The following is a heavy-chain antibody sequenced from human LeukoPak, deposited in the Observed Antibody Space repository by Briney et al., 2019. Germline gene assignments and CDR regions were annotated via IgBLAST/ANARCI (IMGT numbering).Heavy chain of an antibody. V-gene: IGHV3-21*06. CDR3: ARDRLYYYYMDV. J-gene: IGHJ6*03. Sequence: PGGSLRLSCAASGFTFSSYNMNWVRQAPGKGPEWVSSITSSSSYIYYADSVKGRFTISRDNAKNSLYLQMDSLRVEDTAVYYCARDRLYYYYMDVWGKGTTVTVSS. CDR2: ITSSSSYI. D-gene: IGHD6-25*01. CDR1: GFTFSSYN.